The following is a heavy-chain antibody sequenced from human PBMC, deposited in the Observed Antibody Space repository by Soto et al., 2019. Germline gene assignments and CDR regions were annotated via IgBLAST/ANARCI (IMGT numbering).Heavy chain of an antibody. Sequence: GASVKVSCKASGYTFTGYYMHWVRQAPGQGLEWMGWINPNSGGTNYAQKFQGRVTMTRDTSISAAYMELSRLRSDDTAVYYCARVGCSSTSCYSSAFLAHDAFDIWGQGTMVTVSS. D-gene: IGHD2-2*02. V-gene: IGHV1-2*02. CDR2: INPNSGGT. CDR1: GYTFTGYY. J-gene: IGHJ3*02. CDR3: ARVGCSSTSCYSSAFLAHDAFDI.